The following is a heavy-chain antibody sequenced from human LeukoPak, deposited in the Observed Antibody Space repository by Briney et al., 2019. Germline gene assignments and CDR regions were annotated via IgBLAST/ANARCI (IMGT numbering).Heavy chain of an antibody. Sequence: GGSLRLSCAASGFTFSNAWMSWVRQAPGKGLEWIGRIKSKTDGGTTDYAAPVKGRFTISRDDSKNTLYLQMNSLKTEDTAVYYCTTDPADYDFWSGYSLTYYGMDVWGQGTTVTVSS. D-gene: IGHD3-3*01. J-gene: IGHJ6*02. CDR1: GFTFSNAW. CDR2: IKSKTDGGTT. V-gene: IGHV3-15*01. CDR3: TTDPADYDFWSGYSLTYYGMDV.